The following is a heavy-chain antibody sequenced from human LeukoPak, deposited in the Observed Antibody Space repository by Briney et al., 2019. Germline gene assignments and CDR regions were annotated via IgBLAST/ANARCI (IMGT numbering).Heavy chain of an antibody. Sequence: SETLSLTCAVYGGSFSGYYWSWIRQPPGKGLEWIGEINHSGSTNYNPSLKSRVTISVDTSKNQFSLKLSSVTAADTAVYYCASPLNFDWFLSVWGQGTTVTASS. CDR1: GGSFSGYY. D-gene: IGHD3-9*01. CDR3: ASPLNFDWFLSV. J-gene: IGHJ6*02. V-gene: IGHV4-34*01. CDR2: INHSGST.